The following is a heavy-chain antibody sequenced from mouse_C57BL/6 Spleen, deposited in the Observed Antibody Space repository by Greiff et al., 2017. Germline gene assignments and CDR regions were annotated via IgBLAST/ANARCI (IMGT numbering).Heavy chain of an antibody. D-gene: IGHD1-1*01. CDR1: GYTFTSYT. V-gene: IGHV1-4*01. CDR2: INPSSGYT. Sequence: VMLVESGAELARPGASVKMSCKASGYTFTSYTMHWVKQRPGQGLEWIGYINPSSGYTKYNQKFKDKATLTADKSSSTAYMQLSSLTSEDSAVYYCARSDYYGSSYYFDYWGQGTTLTVSS. CDR3: ARSDYYGSSYYFDY. J-gene: IGHJ2*01.